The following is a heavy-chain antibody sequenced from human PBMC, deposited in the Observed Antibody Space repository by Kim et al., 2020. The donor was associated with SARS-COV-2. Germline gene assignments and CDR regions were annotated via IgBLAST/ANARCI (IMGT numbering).Heavy chain of an antibody. V-gene: IGHV3-30*18. CDR1: GFTFSSYG. Sequence: GGSLRLSCAASGFTFSSYGMHWVRQAPGKGLEWVAVISYDGSNKYYADSVKGRFTISRDNSKNTLYLQMNSLRAEDTAVYYCAKSHVGGYYYGIDVWGQGTTVTVSS. CDR3: AKSHVGGYYYGIDV. CDR2: ISYDGSNK. D-gene: IGHD3-16*01. J-gene: IGHJ6*02.